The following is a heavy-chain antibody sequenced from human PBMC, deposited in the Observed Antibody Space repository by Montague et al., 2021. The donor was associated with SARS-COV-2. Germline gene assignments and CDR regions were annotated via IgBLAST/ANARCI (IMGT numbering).Heavy chain of an antibody. CDR2: TYYRSKWYN. Sequence: CAISGDSVSSNSAAWNWIRQSPSIGLEWLGRTYYRSKWYNDYAVSVKSRITINPDTSKNQFSLQLNSVTPKDTAVYYCARGGSWLYYFDYWGQGTLVTVSS. J-gene: IGHJ4*02. CDR1: GDSVSSNSAA. D-gene: IGHD6-13*01. CDR3: ARGGSWLYYFDY. V-gene: IGHV6-1*01.